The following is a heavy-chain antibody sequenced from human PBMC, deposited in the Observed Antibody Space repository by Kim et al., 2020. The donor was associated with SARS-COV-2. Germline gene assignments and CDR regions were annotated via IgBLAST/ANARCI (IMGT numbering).Heavy chain of an antibody. D-gene: IGHD6-13*01. Sequence: SAQKFQGRVTRTRTTSISTAYMELSSLRSEDTAVYYCARRSSSSWDLVDYWGQGTLVTVSS. J-gene: IGHJ4*02. CDR3: ARRSSSSWDLVDY. V-gene: IGHV1-8*01.